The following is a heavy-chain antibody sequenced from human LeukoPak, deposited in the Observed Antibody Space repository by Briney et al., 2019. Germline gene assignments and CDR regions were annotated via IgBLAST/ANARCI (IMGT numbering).Heavy chain of an antibody. J-gene: IGHJ5*02. Sequence: SETLSLTCTVSGGSISNDNYWGWIRQPPGKGLEWIASIYFTGSTYYRPSLKSRVTISVDTSKSQFSLKLSSVTAADTAVYYCARGGYSGSDWTTWGQGTRVTVSS. CDR1: GGSISNDNY. V-gene: IGHV4-39*07. D-gene: IGHD5-12*01. CDR3: ARGGYSGSDWTT. CDR2: IYFTGST.